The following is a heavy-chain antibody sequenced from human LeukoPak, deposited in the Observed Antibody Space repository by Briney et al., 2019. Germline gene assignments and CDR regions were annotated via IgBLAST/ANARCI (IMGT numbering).Heavy chain of an antibody. CDR1: GFTVSSSY. CDR2: IYSGGST. Sequence: GGSLRLSCAASGFTVSSSYMTWVRQAPGKGLEWVSVIYSGGSTYYADSVKGRFTISRDNAKNTLYLQMNSLRAEDTAVYYCARVVGYYDFWSGQTEYYFDYWGQGTLVTVSS. V-gene: IGHV3-53*01. D-gene: IGHD3-3*01. CDR3: ARVVGYYDFWSGQTEYYFDY. J-gene: IGHJ4*02.